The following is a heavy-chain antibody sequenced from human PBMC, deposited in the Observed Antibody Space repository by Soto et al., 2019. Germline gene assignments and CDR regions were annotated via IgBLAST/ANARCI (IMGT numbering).Heavy chain of an antibody. Sequence: QVQLVQSGAGVKKPGSSVKVSCKASGGTFSSYAISWVRQAPGQGLEWMGGIIPIFGTADYAQKFQGRVTITADDFTSTAYMELSRLRSEDTAVYYCARHLGGNHYYYGMAVWGQGTTVTVSS. CDR3: ARHLGGNHYYYGMAV. CDR1: GGTFSSYA. CDR2: IIPIFGTA. D-gene: IGHD3-16*01. V-gene: IGHV1-69*12. J-gene: IGHJ6*02.